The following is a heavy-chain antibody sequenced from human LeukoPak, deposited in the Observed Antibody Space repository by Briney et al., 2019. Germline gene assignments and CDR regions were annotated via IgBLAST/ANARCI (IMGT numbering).Heavy chain of an antibody. CDR3: ARRPSGDSAFYFDY. CDR2: IYPGDSDT. V-gene: IGHV5-51*01. D-gene: IGHD2-21*02. J-gene: IGHJ4*02. Sequence: GESLKISCKGSGYSFSNHWIGWVRQMPGKGLEWMGIIYPGDSDTRYSPSFQGQVTISADKSISAAYLQRSSLKASDTAMYYCARRPSGDSAFYFDYWGQGTLVTVSS. CDR1: GYSFSNHW.